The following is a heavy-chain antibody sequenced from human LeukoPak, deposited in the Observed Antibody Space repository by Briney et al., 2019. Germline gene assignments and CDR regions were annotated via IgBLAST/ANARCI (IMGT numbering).Heavy chain of an antibody. J-gene: IGHJ3*02. V-gene: IGHV3-15*01. CDR1: GFTYSNAW. Sequence: GGSLRLSCAASGFTYSNAWMSWVRQAPGKGLEWVGRIKSKTDGGTTDYAAPVKGRFTISRDDSKNTLYLQMTSMKTEDTAAYYRTHDPAVPGAIGGVDAFDIWGQGTMVTVSS. D-gene: IGHD2-2*02. CDR2: IKSKTDGGTT. CDR3: THDPAVPGAIGGVDAFDI.